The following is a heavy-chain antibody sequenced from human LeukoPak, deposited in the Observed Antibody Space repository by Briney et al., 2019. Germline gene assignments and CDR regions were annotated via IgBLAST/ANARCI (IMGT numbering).Heavy chain of an antibody. D-gene: IGHD4-23*01. Sequence: PGGSLRLSCAASGFTFSSYGMHWVRQAPGKGLEWVAVISYDGSKEYYVDSVKGRFIISRDNSKNTLYLQMNSLRVEDTAVYYCARGRPHGNDYWGQGTLVTVSS. CDR3: ARGRPHGNDY. J-gene: IGHJ4*02. V-gene: IGHV3-30*03. CDR1: GFTFSSYG. CDR2: ISYDGSKE.